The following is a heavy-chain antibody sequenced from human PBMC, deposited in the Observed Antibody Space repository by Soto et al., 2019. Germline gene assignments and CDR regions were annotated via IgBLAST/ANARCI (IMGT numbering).Heavy chain of an antibody. CDR2: LSGSGGST. J-gene: IGHJ4*02. D-gene: IGHD3-3*01. Sequence: HPGGSLRLSCAASGFTFSSYAMSWVRQAPGKGLEWVSALSGSGGSTYYADSLKGHFTISRDNSKNTLYLQMNSLRAEDTAVYYCAKFSSWDFWNENYFDYWGQGTLVTVSS. V-gene: IGHV3-23*01. CDR1: GFTFSSYA. CDR3: AKFSSWDFWNENYFDY.